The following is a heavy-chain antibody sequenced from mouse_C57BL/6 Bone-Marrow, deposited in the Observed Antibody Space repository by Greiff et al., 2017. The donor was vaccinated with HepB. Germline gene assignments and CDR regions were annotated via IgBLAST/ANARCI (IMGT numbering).Heavy chain of an antibody. V-gene: IGHV1-19*01. J-gene: IGHJ3*01. CDR3: ARAVGYQGPGGPWCAY. CDR1: GYTFTDYY. Sequence: EVQLQQSGPVLVKPGASVKMSCKASGYTFTDYYMNWVKQSHGKSLEWIGVINPYNGGTSYNQKFKGKATFTVDKSSSTAYMGLNSLTSEDSAVYYCARAVGYQGPGGPWCAYWGQGTLVTVSA. CDR2: INPYNGGT. D-gene: IGHD2-2*01.